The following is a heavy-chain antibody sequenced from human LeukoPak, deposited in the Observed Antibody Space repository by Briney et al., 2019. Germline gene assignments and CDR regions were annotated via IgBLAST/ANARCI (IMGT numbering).Heavy chain of an antibody. CDR3: AARKVRGVWFYLDY. D-gene: IGHD3-10*01. CDR1: GLTVSAYA. Sequence: GGSLRLSCAASGLTVSAYAMAWVRQAPGKGLEWVSTIYDDNTYYADSVKGRFAISTDNSKNTLYLQMNSLRVEDTAVYFCAARKVRGVWFYLDYWGQGTLVTVSS. V-gene: IGHV3-23*01. J-gene: IGHJ4*02. CDR2: IYDDNT.